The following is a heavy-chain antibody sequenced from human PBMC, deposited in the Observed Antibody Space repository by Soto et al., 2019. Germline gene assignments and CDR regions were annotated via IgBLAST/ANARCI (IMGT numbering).Heavy chain of an antibody. CDR1: GYTFTSYG. V-gene: IGHV1-18*01. Sequence: GASVKVSCKASGYTFTSYGISWVRQAPGQGLEWMGWISAYNGNTNYAQKLQGRVTMTTDTSTSTAYMELRSLRSDDTAVYYCARVDGYYDFWSGYYSNDWFDPWGQGTLVTVSS. D-gene: IGHD3-3*01. CDR3: ARVDGYYDFWSGYYSNDWFDP. CDR2: ISAYNGNT. J-gene: IGHJ5*02.